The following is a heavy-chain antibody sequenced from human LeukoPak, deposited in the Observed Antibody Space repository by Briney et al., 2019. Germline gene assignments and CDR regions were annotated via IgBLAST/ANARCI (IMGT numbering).Heavy chain of an antibody. CDR1: GGSISSSSYY. D-gene: IGHD4-11*01. Sequence: SETLSLTCTVSGGSISSSSYYWGWIRQPPGKGLEWIGSIYYSGSTYYNPSLKSRVTISVDTSKNQFSLKLSSVTAADTAVYYCARYSNSNWFDPWGQGTLVSVSS. CDR2: IYYSGST. V-gene: IGHV4-39*01. J-gene: IGHJ5*02. CDR3: ARYSNSNWFDP.